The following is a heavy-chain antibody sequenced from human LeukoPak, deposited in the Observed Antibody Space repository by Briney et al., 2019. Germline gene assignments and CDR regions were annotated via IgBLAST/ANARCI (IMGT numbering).Heavy chain of an antibody. CDR1: RYRIINYW. CDR3: ARRRVGGYSGYTQTSFDR. D-gene: IGHD5-12*01. Sequence: GVSLSISSMPSRYRIINYWIVGARQMPSKYLQPMRSIFHRDSDTRYSPSFQGQVTISADKSINTAYLQWSSLKASDTAIYYCARRRVGGYSGYTQTSFDRWGQGALVIVSS. V-gene: IGHV5-51*01. CDR2: IFHRDSDT. J-gene: IGHJ4*02.